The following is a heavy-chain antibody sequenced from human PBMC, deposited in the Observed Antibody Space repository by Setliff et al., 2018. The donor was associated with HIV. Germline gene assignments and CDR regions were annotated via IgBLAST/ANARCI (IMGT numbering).Heavy chain of an antibody. CDR2: FYFSGIL. D-gene: IGHD6-13*01. Sequence: SLTCTVSGDSISRSYYYWGWIRQSPGKGLEWIGSFYFSGILYYNPSLKSRVAISADTSKNQFSLKLSSVTAADTAVYYCASDYSSRHDAFDIWGQGTVVTVSS. CDR1: GDSISRSYYY. CDR3: ASDYSSRHDAFDI. J-gene: IGHJ3*02. V-gene: IGHV4-39*02.